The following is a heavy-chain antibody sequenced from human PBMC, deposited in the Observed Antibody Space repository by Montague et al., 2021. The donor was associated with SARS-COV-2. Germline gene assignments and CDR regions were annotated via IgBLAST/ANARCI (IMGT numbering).Heavy chain of an antibody. CDR1: GGSISSSSYY. D-gene: IGHD3-9*01. CDR2: IYYSGST. J-gene: IGHJ5*02. V-gene: IGHV4-39*01. Sequence: SETLSLTCTVSGGSISSSSYYWGWIRQPPGKGLEWIGSIYYSGSTYYNPSLKSRVTISVDTSKNQFSLKLSSVTAAGTAVYYCARSPTYYHILTGYFNGPNWFDPWGQGTLVTVSS. CDR3: ARSPTYYHILTGYFNGPNWFDP.